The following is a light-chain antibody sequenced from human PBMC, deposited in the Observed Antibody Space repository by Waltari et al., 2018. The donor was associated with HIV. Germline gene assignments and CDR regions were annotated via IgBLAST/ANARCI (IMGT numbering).Light chain of an antibody. J-gene: IGKJ1*01. CDR2: GAS. CDR1: QSVSSN. V-gene: IGKV3-15*01. CDR3: QQYKNWWT. Sequence: ETVMTQSPATLSVSPGEGATLSCRASQSVSSNVAWYQQNPGQAPRLLIYGASTRATGVPARFSGSESGTEFTLTISSLQSEDFAVYYCQQYKNWWTFGQGTKVEIK.